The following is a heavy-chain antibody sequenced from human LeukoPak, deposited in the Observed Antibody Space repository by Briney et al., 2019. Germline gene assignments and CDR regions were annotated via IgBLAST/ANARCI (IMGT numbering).Heavy chain of an antibody. CDR1: GFTFSSYW. CDR3: ARPGRYSRLAFDI. CDR2: INSDRSST. Sequence: GGSLRLSCAASGFTFSSYWMHWVRQAPGKGLVWVSRINSDRSSTSYADSVKGRFTISRDNAKNTLYLQMNSLRAEDTAVYYCARPGRYSRLAFDIWGQGTMVTVSS. V-gene: IGHV3-74*01. D-gene: IGHD5-12*01. J-gene: IGHJ3*02.